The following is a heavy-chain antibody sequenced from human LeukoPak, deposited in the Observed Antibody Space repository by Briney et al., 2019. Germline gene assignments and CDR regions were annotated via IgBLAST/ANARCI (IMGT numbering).Heavy chain of an antibody. Sequence: SETLSLTCVVSGGSMRSSSYYWGWIRQSPGGGLEYIGSSYYIGNTFSSPSLQSRVTISVDTSKNQFSLKLSSVTAADTAVYYCARVVGVRYFDWWTERYYYYMDVWGKGTTVTISS. CDR3: ARVVGVRYFDWWTERYYYYMDV. J-gene: IGHJ6*03. V-gene: IGHV4-39*07. D-gene: IGHD3-9*01. CDR2: SYYIGNT. CDR1: GGSMRSSSYY.